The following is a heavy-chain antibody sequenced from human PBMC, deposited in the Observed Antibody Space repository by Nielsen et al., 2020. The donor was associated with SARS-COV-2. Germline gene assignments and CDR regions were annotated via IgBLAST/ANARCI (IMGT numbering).Heavy chain of an antibody. Sequence: SGPTLVKPTQTLTLTCTFSGFSLSTSGVGVGWIRQPPGKALEWLALIYWNDDKRYSPSLKSRLTITKDTSKNQVVLTMTNMGPVDTATYYCARTGYSYGLPYYYFDYWGQGTLVTVSS. D-gene: IGHD5-18*01. J-gene: IGHJ4*02. V-gene: IGHV2-5*01. CDR3: ARTGYSYGLPYYYFDY. CDR1: GFSLSTSGVG. CDR2: IYWNDDK.